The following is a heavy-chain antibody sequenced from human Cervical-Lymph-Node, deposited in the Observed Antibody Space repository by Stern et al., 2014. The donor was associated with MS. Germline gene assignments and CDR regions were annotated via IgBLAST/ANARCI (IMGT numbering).Heavy chain of an antibody. J-gene: IGHJ4*02. CDR2: ISYDGSNK. CDR1: GFTFSSYA. CDR3: ARGYDSSGLDY. D-gene: IGHD3-22*01. Sequence: VQLVESGGGGVQPGRSLRLSCAASGFTFSSYAMHWVRQAPGKGLEWVAVISYDGSNKYYADSVKGRFTISRDNSKNTLYLQMNSLRAEDTAVYYCARGYDSSGLDYWGQGTLVTVSS. V-gene: IGHV3-30*01.